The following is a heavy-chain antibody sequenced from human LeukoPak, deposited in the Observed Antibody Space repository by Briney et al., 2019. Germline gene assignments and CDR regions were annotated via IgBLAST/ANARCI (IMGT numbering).Heavy chain of an antibody. CDR3: ARDRGLGDYVWGSDRGLDC. CDR2: ISYDGSNK. CDR1: GFTFSSYA. D-gene: IGHD3-16*02. Sequence: GGSLRLSCAASGFTFSSYAMHWVRQAPGKGLEWVAVISYDGSNKYYADSVKGRFTISRDNSKNTLYLQMNSLRVEDTAVYYCARDRGLGDYVWGSDRGLDCWGQGTLVTVSS. V-gene: IGHV3-30*04. J-gene: IGHJ4*02.